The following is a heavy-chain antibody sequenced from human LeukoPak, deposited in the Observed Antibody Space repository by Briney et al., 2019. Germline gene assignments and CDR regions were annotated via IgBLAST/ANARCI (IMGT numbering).Heavy chain of an antibody. D-gene: IGHD2-2*01. CDR1: GFTLRTYA. CDR2: ISGSGGST. CDR3: AKFASTSCCQSAFDI. J-gene: IGHJ3*02. V-gene: IGHV3-23*01. Sequence: GGSLRLSRAASGFTLRTYAMSWVRQAPGKGLEWVSGISGSGGSTYYADSAKGRFTISRDNSKNTLYLQMNSLRAEDTAVYYCAKFASTSCCQSAFDIWGQGTMVTVSS.